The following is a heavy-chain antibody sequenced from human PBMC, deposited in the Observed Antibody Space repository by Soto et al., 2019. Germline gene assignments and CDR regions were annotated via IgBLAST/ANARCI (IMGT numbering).Heavy chain of an antibody. D-gene: IGHD2-15*01. J-gene: IGHJ6*02. Sequence: GGSLRLSCAASGFTFSSYGMHWVRQAPGKGLEWVAVISYDGSNKYYADSVKGRFTISRDNSKNTLYLQMNSLRAEDTAVYYCAKERTIVVVVAAPPDVWGQGTTVTVYS. V-gene: IGHV3-30*18. CDR1: GFTFSSYG. CDR2: ISYDGSNK. CDR3: AKERTIVVVVAAPPDV.